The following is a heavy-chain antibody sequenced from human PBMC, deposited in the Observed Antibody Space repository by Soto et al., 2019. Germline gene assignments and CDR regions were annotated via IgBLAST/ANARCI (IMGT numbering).Heavy chain of an antibody. D-gene: IGHD1-26*01. V-gene: IGHV3-23*01. CDR3: AKDLWVSPYADY. J-gene: IGHJ4*02. CDR2: ISGSGTNT. Sequence: GGSLRLSCAASGFTFSNAWMNWVRQAPGKGLEWVGRISGSGTNTYYADSVKGRFTISRDNSKNTLYLQMNSLRAEDTAVYFCAKDLWVSPYADYWGQGTLVTVSS. CDR1: GFTFSNAW.